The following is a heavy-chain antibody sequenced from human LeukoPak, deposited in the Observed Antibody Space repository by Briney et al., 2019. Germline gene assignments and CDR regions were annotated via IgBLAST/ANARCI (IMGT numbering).Heavy chain of an antibody. D-gene: IGHD1-1*01. Sequence: SQTLSLTCAISGDGVSSNSGAWNWIRQSPSRGLEWLGRTYYRSKWHYDYAESVKRRITVNPDTSKNQFSLQLNSVTPEDSAVYYCARQSSTDYYYYGLNVWGQGTTVAVSS. CDR1: GDGVSSNSGA. V-gene: IGHV6-1*01. CDR2: TYYRSKWHY. CDR3: ARQSSTDYYYYGLNV. J-gene: IGHJ6*02.